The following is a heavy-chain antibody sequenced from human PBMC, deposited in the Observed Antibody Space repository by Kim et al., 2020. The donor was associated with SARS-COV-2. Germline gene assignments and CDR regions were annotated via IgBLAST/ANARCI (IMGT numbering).Heavy chain of an antibody. CDR3: VRVGRGYDY. J-gene: IGHJ4*02. V-gene: IGHV3-64*02. D-gene: IGHD5-18*01. Sequence: YYADSVRGRFIISRDKSKSTLTLQMGSLRAEDTAVYYCVRVGRGYDYWGQGTLVTVSS.